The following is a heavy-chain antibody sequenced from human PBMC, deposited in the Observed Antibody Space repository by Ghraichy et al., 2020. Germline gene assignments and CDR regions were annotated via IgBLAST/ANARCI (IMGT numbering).Heavy chain of an antibody. V-gene: IGHV3-15*07. CDR3: TKVSAVAAASDY. D-gene: IGHD6-13*01. J-gene: IGHJ4*02. CDR1: GFTFKNSW. Sequence: LTCAASGFTFKNSWMNWVRQAPGKGLEWVGRIKSRSNNGATEYAAPVKGRFAISRDDSKNTLYLQMNNLKTEDTAVYYCTKVSAVAAASDYWGQGTLVTVSS. CDR2: IKSRSNNGAT.